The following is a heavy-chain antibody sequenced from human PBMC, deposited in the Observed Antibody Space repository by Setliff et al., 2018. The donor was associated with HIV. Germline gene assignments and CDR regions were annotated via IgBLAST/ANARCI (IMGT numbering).Heavy chain of an antibody. Sequence: PSETLSLTCSVYGVSINLHHWSWIRQSPGKGLECIGSVSDTGTTNYNPSLRSRVTISSDTSKNQISLRLTSVTAADTALYFCARHKVISKLGGLIQDYFYSGLDAWGQGTTVTVSS. D-gene: IGHD3-16*01. CDR1: GVSINLHH. CDR2: VSDTGTT. J-gene: IGHJ6*02. CDR3: ARHKVISKLGGLIQDYFYSGLDA. V-gene: IGHV4-59*11.